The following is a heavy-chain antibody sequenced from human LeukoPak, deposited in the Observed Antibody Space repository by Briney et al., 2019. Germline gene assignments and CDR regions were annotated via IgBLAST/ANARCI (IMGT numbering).Heavy chain of an antibody. CDR2: ISSSGSTI. J-gene: IGHJ4*02. CDR3: ARVQYGSGSYPYTFDY. D-gene: IGHD3-10*01. Sequence: PGGSLRLSCAASGFTFSRYEMNWVRQAPGKGLEWVSYISSSGSTIYYADSVKGRFTISRDNAKNSLYLQMNSLRAEDTAVYYCARVQYGSGSYPYTFDYWGQGTLVTVSS. V-gene: IGHV3-48*03. CDR1: GFTFSRYE.